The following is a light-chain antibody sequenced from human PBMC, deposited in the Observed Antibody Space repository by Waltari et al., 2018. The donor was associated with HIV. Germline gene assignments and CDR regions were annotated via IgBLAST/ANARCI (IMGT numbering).Light chain of an antibody. V-gene: IGKV4-1*01. CDR1: QSVLYSSNNKNY. CDR3: QEFYSNHLS. CDR2: WAS. J-gene: IGKJ3*01. Sequence: DIVMTQYPDSLAVSLGERATIKCKSSQSVLYSSNNKNYLAWYQQKPGQPPKLLIYWASTRESGVPDRFSGSGSGTDFALTISSLQAEDVAVYYCQEFYSNHLSFGPGTKVEIK.